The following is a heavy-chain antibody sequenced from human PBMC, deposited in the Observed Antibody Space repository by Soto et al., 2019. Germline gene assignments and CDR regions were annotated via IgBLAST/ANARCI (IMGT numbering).Heavy chain of an antibody. J-gene: IGHJ4*02. CDR1: GESVSSNSAA. CDR3: TRASYSSRWYWYFDY. Sequence: SQTLSLTCAISGESVSSNSAAWNWIRQSPSRGLEWLGRTYYRSKWYNDYAVSVKSRISINPDTSKNQISLQLNSVTPEDTAVYYCTRASYSSRWYWYFDYWGQGSLVTVSS. CDR2: TYYRSKWYN. V-gene: IGHV6-1*01. D-gene: IGHD6-13*01.